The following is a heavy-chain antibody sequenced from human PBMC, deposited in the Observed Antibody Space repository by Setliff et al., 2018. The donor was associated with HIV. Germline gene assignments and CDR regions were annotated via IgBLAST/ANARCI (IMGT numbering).Heavy chain of an antibody. CDR1: GYTFTAYY. D-gene: IGHD3-16*01. CDR2: IHPNTGST. Sequence: ASVKVSCKTSGYTFTAYYIYWVRQAPGHGLELMGRIHPNTGSTNYLQKFQGRVSITRDTSMSTVYMALTGLTSDDTAVYYCAKQGYADSLYAFDVWGQGTMVTVSS. V-gene: IGHV1-2*06. J-gene: IGHJ3*01. CDR3: AKQGYADSLYAFDV.